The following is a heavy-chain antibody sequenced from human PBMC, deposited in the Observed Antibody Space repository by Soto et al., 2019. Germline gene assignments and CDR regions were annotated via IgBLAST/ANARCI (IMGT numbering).Heavy chain of an antibody. D-gene: IGHD2-2*01. CDR2: IIPIFGTA. J-gene: IGHJ6*02. Sequence: QVQLVQSGAEVKKPGSSVKVSCKASGGTFSSYAISWVRQAPGQGLEWMGGIIPIFGTANYAQKFQGRVTITSDESTSTAYMELSSLRSEDTAVYYCARDPIHKLVPAAIPTGSYYYYGMDVWGQGTTVTVSS. CDR3: ARDPIHKLVPAAIPTGSYYYYGMDV. CDR1: GGTFSSYA. V-gene: IGHV1-69*05.